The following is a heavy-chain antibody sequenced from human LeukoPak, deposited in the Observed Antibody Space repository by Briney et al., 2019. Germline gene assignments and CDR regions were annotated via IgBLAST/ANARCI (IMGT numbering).Heavy chain of an antibody. Sequence: SVKVSCKASGFTFTSSAVQWVRQARGQRLEWIGWIVVGSGNTNYAQKFQERVTITRDMSTSTAYMELSSLRSEDTAVYYCARGGSGSYEPDHWGQGTLVTVSS. D-gene: IGHD1-26*01. CDR3: ARGGSGSYEPDH. V-gene: IGHV1-58*01. CDR1: GFTFTSSA. J-gene: IGHJ4*02. CDR2: IVVGSGNT.